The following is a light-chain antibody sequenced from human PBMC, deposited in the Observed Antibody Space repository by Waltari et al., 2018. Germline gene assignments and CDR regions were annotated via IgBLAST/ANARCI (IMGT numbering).Light chain of an antibody. CDR3: LQAYSFPRT. Sequence: DIQMTQSPSFVSASVGARVPITCPASQGISSRLAWYQQKPGKAPKPLFYTASTLQSGVPSRFSCSGSGKEFTLIITPLQPEDFATYLCLQAYSFPRTFGQGTKLEIK. CDR2: TAS. J-gene: IGKJ2*01. V-gene: IGKV1-12*01. CDR1: QGISSR.